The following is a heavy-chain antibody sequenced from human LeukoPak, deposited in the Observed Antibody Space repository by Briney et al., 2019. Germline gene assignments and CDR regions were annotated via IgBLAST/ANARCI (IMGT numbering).Heavy chain of an antibody. D-gene: IGHD6-13*01. CDR2: INPNSGGT. J-gene: IGHJ4*02. CDR3: ARDRAAAV. CDR1: GYTFTSYG. V-gene: IGHV1-2*02. Sequence: ASVKVSCKASGYTFTSYGISWVRQAPGQGLEWMGWINPNSGGTNYAQKFQGRVTMTRDTSISTAYMELSRLRSDDTAVYYCARDRAAAVWGQGTLVTVSS.